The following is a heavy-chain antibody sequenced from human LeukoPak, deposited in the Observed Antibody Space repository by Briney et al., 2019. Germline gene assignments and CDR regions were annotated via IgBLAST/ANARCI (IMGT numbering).Heavy chain of an antibody. CDR1: GYSFTSYC. D-gene: IGHD3-10*01. J-gene: IGHJ4*02. CDR3: ARLQFGEIPADY. CDR2: IYPGDSDT. V-gene: IGHV5-51*01. Sequence: GESLQISCKGSGYSFTSYCIGWMRPMPGKGLEWMGIIYPGDSDTRYSPSFQGQVTISADKSISTAYLQWSSLKASDTAMYYCARLQFGEIPADYWGQGTLVTVSS.